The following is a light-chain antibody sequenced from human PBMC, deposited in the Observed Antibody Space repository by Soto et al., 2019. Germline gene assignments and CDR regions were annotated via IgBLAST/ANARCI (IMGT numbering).Light chain of an antibody. Sequence: EIVLTQSPGTLSLSPGERATLSCRASQSVSSSYLAWYQQKPGQAPRLLIYGVSRRATSIPDRFSGSGSWTYFTITITRLEPDDVAVEYCQQYCRSRTFGQGTKVEIK. CDR2: GVS. CDR3: QQYCRSRT. V-gene: IGKV3-20*01. CDR1: QSVSSSY. J-gene: IGKJ1*01.